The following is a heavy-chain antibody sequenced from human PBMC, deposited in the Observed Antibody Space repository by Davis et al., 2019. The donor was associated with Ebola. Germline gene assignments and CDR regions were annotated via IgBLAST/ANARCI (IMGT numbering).Heavy chain of an antibody. V-gene: IGHV3-49*04. Sequence: GESLKISCTVSGFTFGDYALTWVRQAPGKGLEWVGFIRTKPYGATTEYAASVRGRFTISRDDSKSIAYLQMNSLKTEDTAVYYCTRTRGHYDYVWGTYRPVYFDYWGQGTLVTVSS. D-gene: IGHD3-16*02. CDR3: TRTRGHYDYVWGTYRPVYFDY. CDR1: GFTFGDYA. CDR2: IRTKPYGATT. J-gene: IGHJ4*02.